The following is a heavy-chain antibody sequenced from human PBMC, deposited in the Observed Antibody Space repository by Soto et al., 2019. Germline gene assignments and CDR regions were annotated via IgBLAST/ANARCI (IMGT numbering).Heavy chain of an antibody. D-gene: IGHD6-13*01. V-gene: IGHV3-11*05. J-gene: IGHJ4*02. CDR3: ARAIWGSTIWWDY. CDR2: ISSSSSHT. CDR1: GFTFSDYY. Sequence: QVQLVESGGGLVKPGGSLRLSCAASGFTFSDYYMSWIRQAPGKGLEWVSYISSSSSHTNYADSVKGRFTISRDNAKNSLYLQMNSLRAEDTAVYYCARAIWGSTIWWDYWGQGTLVTVSS.